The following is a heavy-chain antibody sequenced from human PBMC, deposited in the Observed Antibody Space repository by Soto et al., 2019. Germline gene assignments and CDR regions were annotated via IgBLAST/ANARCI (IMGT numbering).Heavy chain of an antibody. J-gene: IGHJ4*02. Sequence: QITLKESGPPLVKPTQTLTLTCTFSGFSLSTRGVGVGWIRQPPGKALEWLALIYWDDDKRYSPSLKSRLTITKDTPKNQVVLTMTNMDPVDTATYYCAHRPSYCSGGSCYSGFDYWGQGTLVTVSS. V-gene: IGHV2-5*02. CDR1: GFSLSTRGVG. D-gene: IGHD2-15*01. CDR2: IYWDDDK. CDR3: AHRPSYCSGGSCYSGFDY.